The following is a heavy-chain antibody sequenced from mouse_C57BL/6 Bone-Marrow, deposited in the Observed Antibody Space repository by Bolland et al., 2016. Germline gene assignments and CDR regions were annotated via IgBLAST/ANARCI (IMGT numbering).Heavy chain of an antibody. CDR2: SDSYT. J-gene: IGHJ4*01. Sequence: SDSYTNYNQKFKGKATLTVDTSSSTAYMQLSSLTSEDFAVYYCARSAVSYYYAMDYWGQGTS. CDR3: ARSAVSYYYAMDY. V-gene: IGHV1-59*01.